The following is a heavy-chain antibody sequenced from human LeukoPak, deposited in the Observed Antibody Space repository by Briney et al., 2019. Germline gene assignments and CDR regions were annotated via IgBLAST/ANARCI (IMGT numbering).Heavy chain of an antibody. D-gene: IGHD6-13*01. V-gene: IGHV3-7*01. J-gene: IGHJ5*02. CDR3: ARVVSSSWYNWFDP. CDR1: GLTFSSYW. CDR2: IKQDGSEK. Sequence: GGSLRLSCAASGLTFSSYWMSWVRQAPGKGLDWAANIKQDGSEKYYVDSVKGRFTISRDNAKNSLYLQMNSLRAEDTAVYYCARVVSSSWYNWFDPWGQGTLVTVSS.